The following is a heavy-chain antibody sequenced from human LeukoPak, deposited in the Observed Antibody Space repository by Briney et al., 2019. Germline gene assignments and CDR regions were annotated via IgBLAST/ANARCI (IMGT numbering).Heavy chain of an antibody. J-gene: IGHJ4*02. CDR2: ISISGRTA. CDR3: IRDPDYGSGEPYYFDY. V-gene: IGHV3-23*05. CDR1: GFTFSNYA. Sequence: PGGSLRLSCLASGFTFSNYAMSWVRQAPGKGLEWVAGISISGRTAYYADSVKGRFTISRDNFKDTLYLQMNSLKTADTAVYYCIRDPDYGSGEPYYFDYWGQGTLVTVSS. D-gene: IGHD3-10*01.